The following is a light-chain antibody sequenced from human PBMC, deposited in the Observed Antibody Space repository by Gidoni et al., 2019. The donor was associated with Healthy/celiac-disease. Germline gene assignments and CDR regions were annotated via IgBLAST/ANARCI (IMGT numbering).Light chain of an antibody. Sequence: DIVLTQSPGTLSLSPGARATLSCRVSQSVSSSYLAWYQKKPGQSPSLLSYGASSSATGIPDSFSGSGSGTYFTLTLSRLEPEDVAVYYCQQYGSPPRSTFGQGTKLEIK. CDR2: GAS. CDR1: QSVSSSY. CDR3: QQYGSPPRST. V-gene: IGKV3-20*01. J-gene: IGKJ2*01.